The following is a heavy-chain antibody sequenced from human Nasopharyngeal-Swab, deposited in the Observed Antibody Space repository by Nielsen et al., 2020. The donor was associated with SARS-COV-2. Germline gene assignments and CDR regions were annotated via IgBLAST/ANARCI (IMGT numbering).Heavy chain of an antibody. CDR2: TYHSGST. D-gene: IGHD3-10*01. J-gene: IGHJ4*02. V-gene: IGHV4-30-2*06. CDR1: GGSISSADYS. CDR3: ARGKDFGEYYFDY. Sequence: SETLSLTCVVSGGSISSADYSWNWIRQSPGRGLEWIGNTYHSGSTSYNPSLKSRVTISVDRSKSHFSLKMTPVTAADTAVYFCARGKDFGEYYFDYWGQGTLVTVSS.